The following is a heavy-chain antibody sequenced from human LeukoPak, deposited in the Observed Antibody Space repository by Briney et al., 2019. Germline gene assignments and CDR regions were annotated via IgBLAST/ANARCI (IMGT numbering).Heavy chain of an antibody. Sequence: ASVKVSCKASGYTFTSYDINWVRQATGQGLEWMGWMNPNSGNTGYAQKFQGRVTMTRNTSISTAYMELSSLRSEDTAVYYCARSAYCSGGSCYRAEDAFDIWGQGTMVTVSS. CDR3: ARSAYCSGGSCYRAEDAFDI. V-gene: IGHV1-8*01. CDR1: GYTFTSYD. J-gene: IGHJ3*02. CDR2: MNPNSGNT. D-gene: IGHD2-15*01.